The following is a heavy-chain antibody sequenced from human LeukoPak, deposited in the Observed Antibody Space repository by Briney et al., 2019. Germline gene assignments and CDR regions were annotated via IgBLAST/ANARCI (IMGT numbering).Heavy chain of an antibody. V-gene: IGHV3-7*03. J-gene: IGHJ6*04. CDR3: ARDRPYYYYYYGMDV. CDR2: IKQDGSEK. CDR1: GFTFSSYW. Sequence: PGGSLRLSCAASGFTFSSYWMSWVRQDPGKGLEWVANIKQDGSEKYYVDSVKGRFTISRDNAKNSLYLQMNSLRAEDTAVYYCARDRPYYYYYYGMDVWGKGTTVTVSS.